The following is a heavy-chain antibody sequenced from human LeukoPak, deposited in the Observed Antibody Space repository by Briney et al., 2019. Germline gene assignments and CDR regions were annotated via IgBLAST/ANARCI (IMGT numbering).Heavy chain of an antibody. Sequence: GGSLRLSCAASGFTVSSNYMTWVRQAPGKGLVWVSRINSDGSSTSYADSVKGRFTISRDNAKNTLYLQMNSLRAEDTAVYYCAREEAYYDSSGYYPDYWGQGTLVTVSS. D-gene: IGHD3-22*01. CDR2: INSDGSST. CDR1: GFTVSSNY. CDR3: AREEAYYDSSGYYPDY. J-gene: IGHJ4*02. V-gene: IGHV3-74*01.